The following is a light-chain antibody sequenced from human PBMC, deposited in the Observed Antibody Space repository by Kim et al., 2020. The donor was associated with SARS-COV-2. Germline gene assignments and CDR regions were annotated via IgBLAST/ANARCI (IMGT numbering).Light chain of an antibody. CDR1: KVGDKY. Sequence: PGKTPNITCSGEKVGDKYACWYQQKPGQSPVLVIYQDSKRPSGIPERFSGSNSGNTATLTISGTQAMDEADYYCQAWDSSTVVFGGGTQLTVL. V-gene: IGLV3-1*01. CDR2: QDS. CDR3: QAWDSSTVV. J-gene: IGLJ2*01.